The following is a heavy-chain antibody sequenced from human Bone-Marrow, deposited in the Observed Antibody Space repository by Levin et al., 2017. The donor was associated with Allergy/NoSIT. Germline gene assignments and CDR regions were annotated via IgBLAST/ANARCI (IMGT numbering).Heavy chain of an antibody. CDR3: ARGSLEYSSSKTFDY. V-gene: IGHV3-48*04. J-gene: IGHJ4*02. CDR1: GFTFSTYS. Sequence: ASVKVSCAASGFTFSTYSMNWVRQAPGKGLEWISYISRSSSTIYYADSVKGRFTISRDNAKNSLYLQMNSLRAEDTAVYYCARGSLEYSSSKTFDYWGQGTPVTVSS. CDR2: ISRSSSTI. D-gene: IGHD6-6*01.